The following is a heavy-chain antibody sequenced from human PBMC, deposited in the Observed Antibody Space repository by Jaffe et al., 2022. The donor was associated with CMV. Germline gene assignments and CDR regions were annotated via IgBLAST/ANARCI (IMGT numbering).Heavy chain of an antibody. J-gene: IGHJ4*02. CDR1: GFTFSSYG. Sequence: QVQLVESGGGVVQPGRSLRLSCAASGFTFSSYGMHWVRQAPGKGLEWVAVISYDGSNKYYADSVKGRFTISRDNSKNTLYLQMNSLRAEDTAVYYCAKDRKMVRGYSYEFDYWGQGTLVTVSS. CDR3: AKDRKMVRGYSYEFDY. D-gene: IGHD5-18*01. V-gene: IGHV3-30*18. CDR2: ISYDGSNK.